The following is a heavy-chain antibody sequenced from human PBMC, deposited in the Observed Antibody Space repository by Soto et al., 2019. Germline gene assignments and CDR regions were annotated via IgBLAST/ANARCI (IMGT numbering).Heavy chain of an antibody. CDR2: INGDGSVI. CDR1: GFTFRSSW. J-gene: IGHJ4*02. V-gene: IGHV3-74*01. Sequence: VPLVESGGGLVQPGGSLRLSCAASGFTFRSSWMYWVRQTPGKGPVWVSCINGDGSVIYYADSVKGRFTISRDNARDTLYLQMNSLTTEDSAVYYCVRDIRWGQGTLVSVSS. CDR3: VRDIR.